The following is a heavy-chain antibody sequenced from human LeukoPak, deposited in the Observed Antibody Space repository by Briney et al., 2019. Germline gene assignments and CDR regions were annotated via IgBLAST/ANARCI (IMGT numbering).Heavy chain of an antibody. V-gene: IGHV3-9*01. CDR1: GFTFDDYA. Sequence: GGSLRLSCAASGFTFDDYAMHWVRQAPGKGLEWVSGISWNSGSIGYADSVKGRFTISRDNAKNSLYLQMNSLRAEDTAVYYCARVTTSYYYMDVWGKGTTVTVSS. CDR3: ARVTTSYYYMDV. D-gene: IGHD1-14*01. CDR2: ISWNSGSI. J-gene: IGHJ6*03.